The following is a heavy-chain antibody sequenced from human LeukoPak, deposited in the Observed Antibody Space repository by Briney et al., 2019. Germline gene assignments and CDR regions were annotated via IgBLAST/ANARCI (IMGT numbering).Heavy chain of an antibody. V-gene: IGHV3-30*18. CDR3: AKDRSYYYDSSGYYPD. D-gene: IGHD3-22*01. CDR1: GFTFSSYG. CDR2: ISYDGSNK. J-gene: IGHJ4*02. Sequence: GGSLRLSCAASGFTFSSYGMHWVRQAPGKGLEWVAVISYDGSNKYYADSVEGRFTISRDNSKNTLYLQMNSLRAEDTAVYYCAKDRSYYYDSSGYYPDWGQGTLVTVSS.